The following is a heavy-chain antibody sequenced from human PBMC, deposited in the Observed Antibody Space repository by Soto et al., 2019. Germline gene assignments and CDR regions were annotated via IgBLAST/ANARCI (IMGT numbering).Heavy chain of an antibody. D-gene: IGHD3-22*01. Sequence: GGSMRLSCAASGFTFKSYAMSWVRQAPGKGLEWVSAISGSGGSTYYADSVKGRFTISRDNSKNTLYLQMNSLRAEDTAVYYCAKDRYYYDSSGYYYFFDYWGQGTLVTVSS. CDR1: GFTFKSYA. CDR3: AKDRYYYDSSGYYYFFDY. V-gene: IGHV3-23*01. CDR2: ISGSGGST. J-gene: IGHJ4*02.